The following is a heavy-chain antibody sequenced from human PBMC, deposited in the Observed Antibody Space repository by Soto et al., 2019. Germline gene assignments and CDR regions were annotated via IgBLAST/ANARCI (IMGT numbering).Heavy chain of an antibody. Sequence: QVQLQESGPGLVKPSETLSLTCTVSGDSISSYYWTWIRQPPGKGLEWIAFIYYGGSTNYNPSLKSRVTISVDTSKNQFSLNLNSVTAADTAVYYCARPGRDWGSLEYWGHVTRVTVSS. CDR1: GDSISSYY. V-gene: IGHV4-59*08. CDR3: ARPGRDWGSLEY. CDR2: IYYGGST. J-gene: IGHJ4*01. D-gene: IGHD7-27*01.